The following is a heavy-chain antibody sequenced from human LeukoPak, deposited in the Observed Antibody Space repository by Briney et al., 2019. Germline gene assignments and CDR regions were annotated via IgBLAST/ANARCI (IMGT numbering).Heavy chain of an antibody. CDR2: ISSSSSYI. J-gene: IGHJ4*02. CDR1: GFTFSSYS. D-gene: IGHD2-15*01. V-gene: IGHV3-21*01. Sequence: GGSLRLSCAAPGFTFSSYSMNWVRQAPGKGLEWVSSISSSSSYIYYADSVKGRFTISRDNAKNSLYLQMNSLRAEDTAVYYCARDGSDCSGGSCYHLVFDYWGQGTLVTVSS. CDR3: ARDGSDCSGGSCYHLVFDY.